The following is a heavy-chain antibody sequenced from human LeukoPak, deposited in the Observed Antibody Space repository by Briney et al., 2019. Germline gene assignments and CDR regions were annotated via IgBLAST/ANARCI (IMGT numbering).Heavy chain of an antibody. Sequence: PRGSLRLSCAASGFTFSSYAMSWVRQAPGKGLEWVSVISGSGGSTYYADSVKGRLTISRDNSKNTLYLQMNSLRAEDTAVYYCAKDGSSSWYYYFDYWGQGTLVTVSS. CDR3: AKDGSSSWYYYFDY. D-gene: IGHD6-13*01. CDR2: ISGSGGST. J-gene: IGHJ4*02. V-gene: IGHV3-23*01. CDR1: GFTFSSYA.